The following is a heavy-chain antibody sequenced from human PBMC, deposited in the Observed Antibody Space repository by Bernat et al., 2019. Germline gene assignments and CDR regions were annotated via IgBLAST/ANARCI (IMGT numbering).Heavy chain of an antibody. J-gene: IGHJ4*02. Sequence: QVQLVQSGAEVKKPGASVKVSCKASGYTFTSYGINWVRQATGQGLEWMGWINAYNGNTNYAQKLQGRVTMTTNTSTSTAYMELRSLRSDDTAVYYCASETVTSRLLDYWGQGTLVTVSS. CDR1: GYTFTSYG. CDR2: INAYNGNT. CDR3: ASETVTSRLLDY. V-gene: IGHV1-18*01. D-gene: IGHD4-17*01.